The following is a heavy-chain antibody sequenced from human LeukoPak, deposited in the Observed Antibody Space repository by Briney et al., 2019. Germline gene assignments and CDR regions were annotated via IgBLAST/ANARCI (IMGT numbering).Heavy chain of an antibody. CDR3: ARGLNHYGSPFDY. V-gene: IGHV4-59*02. CDR2: SSFRGDT. Sequence: SETLSLTCSVSGDSVSSSYWNWIRLPPGKGLEWMGYSSFRGDTNHTPSLKSRLTISVDTSKNQFSLKVYSVTAADTAFYYCARGLNHYGSPFDYWGQGILVTVSS. CDR1: GDSVSSSY. D-gene: IGHD3-10*01. J-gene: IGHJ4*02.